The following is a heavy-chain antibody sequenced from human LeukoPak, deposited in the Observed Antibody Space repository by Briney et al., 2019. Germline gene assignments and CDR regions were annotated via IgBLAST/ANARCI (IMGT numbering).Heavy chain of an antibody. V-gene: IGHV1-69*06. CDR1: GGTFSSYA. J-gene: IGHJ3*02. Sequence: SVKVSCKASGGTFSSYAISWVRQAPGQGLEWKGGIIPIFGTANYAQKFQGRVTITADKSTSTAYMELSSLRSEHTAVYYCARARIVGATQNDAFDIWGQGTMVTVSS. CDR2: IIPIFGTA. D-gene: IGHD1-26*01. CDR3: ARARIVGATQNDAFDI.